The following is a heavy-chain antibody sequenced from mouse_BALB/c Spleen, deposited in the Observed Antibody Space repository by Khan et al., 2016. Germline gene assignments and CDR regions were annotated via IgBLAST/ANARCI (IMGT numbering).Heavy chain of an antibody. Sequence: QIQLVQSGPELKKPGETVKISCKASGYTFTNYGMNWVKQAPGKGLKWMGWINTYTGEPTYADDFKGRFAFSLETAASTAYLQINNLKNEDMATYLSARRGVRGYDYAMDYWGQGTSVTVSS. CDR2: INTYTGEP. J-gene: IGHJ4*01. CDR1: GYTFTNYG. V-gene: IGHV9-1*02. CDR3: ARRGVRGYDYAMDY. D-gene: IGHD2-14*01.